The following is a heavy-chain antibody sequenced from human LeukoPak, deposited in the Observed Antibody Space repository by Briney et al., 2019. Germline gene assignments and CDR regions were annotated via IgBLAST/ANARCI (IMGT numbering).Heavy chain of an antibody. CDR3: ARDKGTVATYYYYYMDV. Sequence: GASVKVSRKASGYTFTSYGISWVRQAPGQGLEWMGWISAHNGNTNYEEKVQGRVTMTTDTSTSTAYMELRSLRSDDTAVYYCARDKGTVATYYYYYMDVWGKGTTVTVSS. D-gene: IGHD6-19*01. J-gene: IGHJ6*03. CDR1: GYTFTSYG. CDR2: ISAHNGNT. V-gene: IGHV1-18*01.